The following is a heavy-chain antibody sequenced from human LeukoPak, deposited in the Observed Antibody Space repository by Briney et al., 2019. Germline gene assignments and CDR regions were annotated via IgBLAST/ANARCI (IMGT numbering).Heavy chain of an antibody. J-gene: IGHJ4*02. Sequence: SETLSLTCTVSGGSISSYYWSWIRQPPGKGLEWIGYIYYSGSTNYSPSLKSRVTISVDTSKNQFSLKLSSVTAADTAVYYCARGEREWLVRGSFDYWGQGTLVTVSS. CDR3: ARGEREWLVRGSFDY. CDR1: GGSISSYY. D-gene: IGHD6-19*01. CDR2: IYYSGST. V-gene: IGHV4-59*01.